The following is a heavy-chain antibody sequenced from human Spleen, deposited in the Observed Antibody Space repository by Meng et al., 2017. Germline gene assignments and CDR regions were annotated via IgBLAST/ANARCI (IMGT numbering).Heavy chain of an antibody. D-gene: IGHD3-22*01. CDR1: GFTFSSYA. CDR2: ITASGATT. CDR3: AKTSPKGYYSDSSGYYYFDY. V-gene: IGHV3-23*01. J-gene: IGHJ4*02. Sequence: GGSLRLSCAASGFTFSSYAMTWVRQAPGRGLEWVSSITASGATTYYADSVKGRFTISRDNSKNTLFLQMNTLRAEDTAVYYCAKTSPKGYYSDSSGYYYFDYWGQGTLVTVSS.